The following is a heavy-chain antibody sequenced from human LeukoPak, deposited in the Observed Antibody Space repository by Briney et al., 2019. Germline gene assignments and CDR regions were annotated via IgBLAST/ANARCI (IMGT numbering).Heavy chain of an antibody. CDR1: GGSISSDTYY. Sequence: PSQTLSLTXTVSGGSISSDTYYWSWIRQPAGKGLEWTGRIYASGNTNYSPSLKGRVTISVDTAKNQFSLKLNSVTAADTAVYYCAGTRRYCSGGSCYNWFDPWGQGTLVTVSS. CDR3: AGTRRYCSGGSCYNWFDP. V-gene: IGHV4-61*02. CDR2: IYASGNT. J-gene: IGHJ5*02. D-gene: IGHD2-15*01.